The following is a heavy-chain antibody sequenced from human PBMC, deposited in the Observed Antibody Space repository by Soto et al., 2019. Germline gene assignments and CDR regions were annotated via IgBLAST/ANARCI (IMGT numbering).Heavy chain of an antibody. V-gene: IGHV4-39*01. J-gene: IGHJ4*02. CDR3: ARLSSIINFFDY. CDR2: IYYSGST. D-gene: IGHD3-10*01. CDR1: GGSISSSSYY. Sequence: KPSETLSLTCTVSGGSISSSSYYWGWIRQPPGKGLEWIGSIYYSGSTYYNPSLKSRVTISVDTSKNQFSLKLSSVTAADTAVYYCARLSSIINFFDYWGQGTLVTVSS.